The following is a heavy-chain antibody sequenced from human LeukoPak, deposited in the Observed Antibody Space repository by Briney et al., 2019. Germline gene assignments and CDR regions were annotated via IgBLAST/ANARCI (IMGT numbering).Heavy chain of an antibody. Sequence: GASVKVSCKASGYTFTAYFMHWVRQAPGQGLEWMGWINPNSGDTNYAQKFRGRVTMTRDTSVSTAYMELSRLRSDDTAVYYCARVYERTGPGFDYWGQGTLVTVSS. D-gene: IGHD3-10*01. V-gene: IGHV1-2*02. CDR2: INPNSGDT. J-gene: IGHJ4*02. CDR3: ARVYERTGPGFDY. CDR1: GYTFTAYF.